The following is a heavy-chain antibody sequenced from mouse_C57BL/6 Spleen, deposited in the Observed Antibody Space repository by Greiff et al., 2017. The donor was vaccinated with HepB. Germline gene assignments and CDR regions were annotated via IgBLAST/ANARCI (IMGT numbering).Heavy chain of an antibody. CDR1: GFTFSDYG. D-gene: IGHD1-1*01. V-gene: IGHV5-17*01. Sequence: EVKVVESGGGLVKPGGSLKLSCAASGFTFSDYGMHWVRQAPEKGLEWVAYISSGSSTIYYADTVKGRFTISRDNAKNTLFLQMTSLRSEDTAMYYCARRRADYYGSSYGYFDVWGTRTTVTVSS. CDR2: ISSGSSTI. J-gene: IGHJ1*03. CDR3: ARRRADYYGSSYGYFDV.